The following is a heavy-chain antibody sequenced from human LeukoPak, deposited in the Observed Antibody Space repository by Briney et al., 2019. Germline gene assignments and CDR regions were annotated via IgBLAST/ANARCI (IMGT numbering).Heavy chain of an antibody. CDR1: GFTFSRNW. CDR2: IKQDGSEK. Sequence: PGGSLRLSCAGSGFTFSRNWMNWVRQAPGKGLEWVANIKQDGSEKYYVDSVKGRFTISRDNAKNSLHLQMNSLRVEDTAVYYCAGGVEWLADNWGQGTLVTVSS. J-gene: IGHJ4*02. CDR3: AGGVEWLADN. D-gene: IGHD6-19*01. V-gene: IGHV3-7*01.